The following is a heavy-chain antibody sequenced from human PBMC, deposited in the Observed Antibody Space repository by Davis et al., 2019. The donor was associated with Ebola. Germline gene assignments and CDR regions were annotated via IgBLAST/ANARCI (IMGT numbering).Heavy chain of an antibody. V-gene: IGHV2-5*02. D-gene: IGHD4-17*01. CDR1: GFSLSTPGLG. J-gene: IGHJ5*02. CDR3: AHKAYGSLSNWYGP. Sequence: SGPTLVNPTQPFTLTCSFSGFSLSTPGLGVGWFRQYPGKALEWLALVYWDDDKRYSQSLRSTLTITQDTSKNQVVLSMTNMYPVDTATYYCAHKAYGSLSNWYGPWGQGTLVTVSS. CDR2: VYWDDDK.